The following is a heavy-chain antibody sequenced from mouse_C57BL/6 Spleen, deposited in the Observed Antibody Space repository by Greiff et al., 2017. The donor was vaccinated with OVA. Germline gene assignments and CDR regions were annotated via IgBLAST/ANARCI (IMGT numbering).Heavy chain of an antibody. J-gene: IGHJ1*03. Sequence: QVQLKESGAELARPGASVKLSCKASGYTFTSYGISWVKQRTGQGLEWIGEIYPRSGNTYYNEKFKGKATLTADKSSSTAYMELRSLTSEDSAVYFCATITTVEGYFDVWGTGTTVTVSS. V-gene: IGHV1-81*01. CDR1: GYTFTSYG. CDR2: IYPRSGNT. D-gene: IGHD1-1*01. CDR3: ATITTVEGYFDV.